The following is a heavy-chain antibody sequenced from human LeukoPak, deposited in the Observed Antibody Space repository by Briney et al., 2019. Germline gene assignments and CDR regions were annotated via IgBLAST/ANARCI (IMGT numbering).Heavy chain of an antibody. D-gene: IGHD4/OR15-4a*01. CDR1: GFTFSSYA. Sequence: GGSLRLSCSASGFTFSSYAMHWVRQAPGKGLEYVSGISINGGSTDYADSVKGRFTISRDNSKNTVYLQMSSLRAEDTAVYYCARDYITSWWDPWGQGTLVTVSS. J-gene: IGHJ5*02. CDR2: ISINGGST. V-gene: IGHV3-64D*06. CDR3: ARDYITSWWDP.